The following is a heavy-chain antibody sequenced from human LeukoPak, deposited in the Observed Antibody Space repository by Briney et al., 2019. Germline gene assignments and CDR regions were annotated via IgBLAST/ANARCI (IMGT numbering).Heavy chain of an antibody. J-gene: IGHJ6*02. D-gene: IGHD3-16*01. V-gene: IGHV1-69*13. CDR1: GGTFSSYA. Sequence: ASVKVSCKASGGTFSSYAISWVRQALGQGLEWMGGIIPIFGTANYAQKFQGRVTITADESTSTAYMELSSLRSEDTAVYYCARPYVLYYYYGMDVWGQGTTVTVSS. CDR2: IIPIFGTA. CDR3: ARPYVLYYYYGMDV.